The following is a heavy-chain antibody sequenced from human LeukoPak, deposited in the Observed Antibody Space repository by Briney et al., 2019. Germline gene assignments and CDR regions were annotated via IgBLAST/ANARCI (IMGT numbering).Heavy chain of an antibody. V-gene: IGHV4-59*08. CDR3: ARHSVAGNRFSWFDP. J-gene: IGHJ5*02. D-gene: IGHD6-19*01. CDR2: IYYSGST. Sequence: SETLSLTCTVSGGSISSYYWSWIRKPPGKGLEWIGYIYYSGSTNYNPSLESRVTISVDTSKNQFSLKLSSVTAADTAVYYCARHSVAGNRFSWFDPWGQGTLVTVSS. CDR1: GGSISSYY.